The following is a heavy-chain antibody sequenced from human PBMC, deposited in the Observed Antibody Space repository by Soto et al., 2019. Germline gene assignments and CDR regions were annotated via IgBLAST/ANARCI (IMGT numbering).Heavy chain of an antibody. V-gene: IGHV4-30-2*03. Sequence: SETLSLTCAVSGGSISSGGYSWSWIRQPPGKGLEWIGSIYYSGSTYYNPSLKSRVTISVDTSKNQFSLKLSSVTAADTAVYYCAPFDWLTHYWGQGTLVTVSS. CDR2: IYYSGST. CDR1: GGSISSGGYS. D-gene: IGHD3-9*01. J-gene: IGHJ4*02. CDR3: APFDWLTHY.